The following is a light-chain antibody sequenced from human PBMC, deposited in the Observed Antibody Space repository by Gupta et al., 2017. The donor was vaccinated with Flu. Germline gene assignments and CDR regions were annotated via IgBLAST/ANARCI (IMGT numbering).Light chain of an antibody. Sequence: IVMTQSPATLPVSPGERATLSCRASQSVSSNLAWYQQKPGQAPRLLIYGASTRDTGIPARFSGSGFGKEFTLTISSRQSEDFAVYYCQQYNNWPPWTFGQGTKVEVK. J-gene: IGKJ1*01. CDR2: GAS. V-gene: IGKV3-15*01. CDR3: QQYNNWPPWT. CDR1: QSVSSN.